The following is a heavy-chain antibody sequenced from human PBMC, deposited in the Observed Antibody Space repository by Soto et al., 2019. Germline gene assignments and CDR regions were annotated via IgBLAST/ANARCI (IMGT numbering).Heavy chain of an antibody. D-gene: IGHD1-1*01. J-gene: IGHJ4*02. Sequence: PSETPSLTCTVSGGSISSYYWSWIRQPPGKGLEWIGYIYYSGSTNYNPSLKSRVTISVDTSKNQFSLKMSSVTAADTAVYYCARLATRYYFDYWGQGTLVTVSS. V-gene: IGHV4-59*01. CDR3: ARLATRYYFDY. CDR1: GGSISSYY. CDR2: IYYSGST.